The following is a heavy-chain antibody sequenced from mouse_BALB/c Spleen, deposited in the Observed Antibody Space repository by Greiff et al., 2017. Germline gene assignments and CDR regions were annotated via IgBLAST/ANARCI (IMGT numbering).Heavy chain of an antibody. CDR3: ARVDNYGNYGDYYAMDY. CDR1: GFTFSSYA. CDR2: ISSGGSYT. V-gene: IGHV5-9-4*01. J-gene: IGHJ4*01. Sequence: EVQGVESGGGLVKPGGSLKLSCAASGFTFSSYAMSWVRQSPEKRLEWVAEISSGGSYTYYPDTVTGRITISRDNAKNTLYLEMSSLRSEDTAMYYCARVDNYGNYGDYYAMDYWGQGTSVTVSA. D-gene: IGHD2-1*01.